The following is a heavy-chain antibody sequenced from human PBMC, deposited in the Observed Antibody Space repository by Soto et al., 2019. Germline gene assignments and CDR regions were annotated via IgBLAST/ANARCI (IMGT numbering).Heavy chain of an antibody. V-gene: IGHV1-18*01. CDR3: AMVDVYVTPSPQDV. CDR2: INAYNGNT. CDR1: GYTFTSYD. J-gene: IGHJ6*02. D-gene: IGHD3-16*01. Sequence: GASVKVSCKASGYTFTSYDINWVRQATGQGLEWMGWINAYNGNTNYAQNLQGRLTLTTDTSTTTAYMELRSLRSNDTAIYYCAMVDVYVTPSPQDVWGQGTTVTVSS.